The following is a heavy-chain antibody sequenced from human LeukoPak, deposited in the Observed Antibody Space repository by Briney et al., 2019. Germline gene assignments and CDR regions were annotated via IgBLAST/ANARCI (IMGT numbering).Heavy chain of an antibody. D-gene: IGHD3-9*01. V-gene: IGHV1-2*02. J-gene: IGHJ4*02. CDR2: INPNSGGT. Sequence: ASVKVSCKASGYTFTGYYMHWVRQAPGQGLEWMGWINPNSGGTNYAQKFQGRVTMTRDTSISTAYMELSRLRSDDTAVYYCATLRNYDILTAPDYWGRGTLVTVSS. CDR1: GYTFTGYY. CDR3: ATLRNYDILTAPDY.